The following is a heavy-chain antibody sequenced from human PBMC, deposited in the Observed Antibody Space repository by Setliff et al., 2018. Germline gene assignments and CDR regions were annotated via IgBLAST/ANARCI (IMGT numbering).Heavy chain of an antibody. Sequence: PSETLSLTCSVSGGSISTYHWSWIRQPPEKGLEWIAYIHYSGSTNYNPSLKSRVTISVDTSKNQFSLKLTSVTAADTAVYYCARQPSSGSYYNPRPYDFDFWGQGTLVTVSS. CDR2: IHYSGST. D-gene: IGHD3-10*01. CDR3: ARQPSSGSYYNPRPYDFDF. V-gene: IGHV4-59*08. CDR1: GGSISTYH. J-gene: IGHJ4*02.